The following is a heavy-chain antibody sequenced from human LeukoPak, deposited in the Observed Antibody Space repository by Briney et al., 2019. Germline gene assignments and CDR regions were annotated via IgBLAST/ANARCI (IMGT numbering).Heavy chain of an antibody. Sequence: GSLRLSCAASGFTFRGYGMHWVRQAPGKGLEWVAFIRYDGSNKYYTGSVKGRFTISRDNSKNTLHLQMNSLRAEDTAVYYCAKGQTTFDYYYMNVWGKGTTVTVSS. CDR3: AKGQTTFDYYYMNV. CDR1: GFTFRGYG. V-gene: IGHV3-30*02. CDR2: IRYDGSNK. D-gene: IGHD3-10*02. J-gene: IGHJ6*03.